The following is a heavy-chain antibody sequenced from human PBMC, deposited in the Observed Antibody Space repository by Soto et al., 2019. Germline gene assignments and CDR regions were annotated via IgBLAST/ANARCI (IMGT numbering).Heavy chain of an antibody. V-gene: IGHV4-34*01. CDR3: ARESVSYDFWSGYQKGSFDY. CDR2: INHSGST. J-gene: IGHJ4*02. Sequence: SQTLSLTCAVDGGSCGGFCCRWISQQQGKGLEWIGEINHSGSTNYNPSLKSRVTISVDTSKNQFSLKLSSVTAADTAVYYCARESVSYDFWSGYQKGSFDYWGQGTLVTVSS. CDR1: GGSCGGFC. D-gene: IGHD3-3*01.